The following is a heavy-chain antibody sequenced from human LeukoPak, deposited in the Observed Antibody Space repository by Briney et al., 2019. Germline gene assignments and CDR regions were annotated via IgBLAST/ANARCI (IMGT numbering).Heavy chain of an antibody. Sequence: GGSLRLSCAASGFTFSSYSMNWVRQAPGKGLEWVSYISSSSSTIYYADSVKGRFTLSRDNGKHSLYKQMNRLRAADTAVYYCVREGRWCYPCHYGGEETRVTVSS. CDR3: VREGRWCYPCHY. D-gene: IGHD4/OR15-4a*01. J-gene: IGHJ4*02. V-gene: IGHV3-48*04. CDR1: GFTFSSYS. CDR2: ISSSSSTI.